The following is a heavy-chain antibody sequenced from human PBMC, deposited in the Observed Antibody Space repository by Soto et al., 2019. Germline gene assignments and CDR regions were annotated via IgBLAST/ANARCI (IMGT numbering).Heavy chain of an antibody. Sequence: PGGSLRLSCAASGFTFSSYSMNWVRQAPGKGLEWVSYISSSSSTIYYADSVKGRFTISRDNAKNSLYLQMNSLRAEDTAVYYCARDLTGDPDYWGQGTLVTVSS. CDR1: GFTFSSYS. J-gene: IGHJ4*02. D-gene: IGHD2-21*02. V-gene: IGHV3-48*01. CDR3: ARDLTGDPDY. CDR2: ISSSSSTI.